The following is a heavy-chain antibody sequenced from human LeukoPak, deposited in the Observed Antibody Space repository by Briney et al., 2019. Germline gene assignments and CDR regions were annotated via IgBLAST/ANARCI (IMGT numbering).Heavy chain of an antibody. V-gene: IGHV3-21*01. CDR3: ARDPEGFGATYFDY. CDR2: ISRSASNI. D-gene: IGHD3-16*01. Sequence: GGSLRPSCVASGISFSSYNMNLVRQAPGEGLEWVSSISRSASNIYYADSVKGRFTISRDNAKNSFYLQMNSLRAEDTAVFYCARDPEGFGATYFDYWGQGTLVTVSS. CDR1: GISFSSYN. J-gene: IGHJ4*02.